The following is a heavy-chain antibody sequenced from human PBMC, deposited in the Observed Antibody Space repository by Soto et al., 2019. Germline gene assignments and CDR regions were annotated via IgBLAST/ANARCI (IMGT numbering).Heavy chain of an antibody. J-gene: IGHJ5*02. V-gene: IGHV3-30*18. CDR2: ISYDGSNK. CDR1: GFTFSIHG. D-gene: IGHD6-13*01. CDR3: AKDRGIAAAGNWFDP. Sequence: GGSLRLSCTASGFTFSIHGMHWVRQDPGKGLEWVAVISYDGSNKYYADSVKGRFTISRDNSKNTLYLQMNSLRAEDTAVYYCAKDRGIAAAGNWFDPWGQGTLVTVSS.